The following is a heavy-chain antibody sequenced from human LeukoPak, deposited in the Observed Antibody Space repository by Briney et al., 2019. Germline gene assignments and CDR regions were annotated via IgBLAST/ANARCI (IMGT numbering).Heavy chain of an antibody. Sequence: SQTLSLTCAISGDTVSSNIAAWNWIRQSPSRGLEWLGRTYYKSKWYNDYAVSVRGRLTINPDTSKNQFSLQLNSVTPEDTAVYYCARDRGVVSGIRDNAFDIWGQGTIVTVSS. V-gene: IGHV6-1*01. CDR1: GDTVSSNIAA. CDR3: ARDRGVVSGIRDNAFDI. D-gene: IGHD2-21*01. J-gene: IGHJ3*02. CDR2: TYYKSKWYN.